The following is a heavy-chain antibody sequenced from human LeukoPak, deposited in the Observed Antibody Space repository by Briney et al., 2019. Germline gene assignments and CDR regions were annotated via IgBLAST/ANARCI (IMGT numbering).Heavy chain of an antibody. Sequence: SETLSLTCTVSGGSISSYYWSWIRQPPGKGLEWIGYIYYSGSTNYNPSLKSRVTISVDTSKNQFSLKLSSVTAADTAVYYCARATVVTCGYFDYWGQGTLVTVSS. D-gene: IGHD4-23*01. J-gene: IGHJ4*02. CDR1: GGSISSYY. CDR2: IYYSGST. CDR3: ARATVVTCGYFDY. V-gene: IGHV4-59*01.